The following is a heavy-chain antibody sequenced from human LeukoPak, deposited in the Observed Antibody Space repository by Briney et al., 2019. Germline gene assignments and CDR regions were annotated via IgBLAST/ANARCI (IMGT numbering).Heavy chain of an antibody. CDR3: ARGDSHSSEGHFDI. CDR2: IIPILGIA. CDR1: GGTFSSYA. J-gene: IGHJ3*02. Sequence: GASVKVSCKASGGTFSSYAISWVRQAPGQGLEWMRRIIPILGIANYAQKFQGRVTITADKSTSTAYMELSSLRSEDTAVYYCARGDSHSSEGHFDIWGQGTMVTVSS. D-gene: IGHD6-19*01. V-gene: IGHV1-69*04.